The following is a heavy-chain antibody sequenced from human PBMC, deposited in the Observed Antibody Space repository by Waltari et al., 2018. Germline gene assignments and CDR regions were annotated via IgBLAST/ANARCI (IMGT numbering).Heavy chain of an antibody. V-gene: IGHV3-33*06. Sequence: QVQLVESGGGVVQPGRSLRLSCEASGFTFSSQCMHWVRQAPGKGLEWVAIIWYDGSTKYYADSVKGRFTISRDNSKNTLFLQMDSLRVEDTAVYYCAKQGSASLKWFDPWGLGTLVTVSS. CDR3: AKQGSASLKWFDP. D-gene: IGHD2-2*01. CDR2: IWYDGSTK. CDR1: GFTFSSQC. J-gene: IGHJ5*02.